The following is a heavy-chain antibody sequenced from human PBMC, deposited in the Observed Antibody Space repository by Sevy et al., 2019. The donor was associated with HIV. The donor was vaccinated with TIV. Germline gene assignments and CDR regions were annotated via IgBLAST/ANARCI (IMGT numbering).Heavy chain of an antibody. CDR1: GFTFSSYG. Sequence: GGSLRLSCAASGFTFSSYGMHWVRQAPGKGLEWVAVIWYDGSNKYDADSVKGRLTISRDNSKNTLYLQMNSLRAEDTAVYYCASGSGSYPDLGMDVWGQGTTVTVSS. V-gene: IGHV3-33*01. D-gene: IGHD1-26*01. CDR2: IWYDGSNK. J-gene: IGHJ6*02. CDR3: ASGSGSYPDLGMDV.